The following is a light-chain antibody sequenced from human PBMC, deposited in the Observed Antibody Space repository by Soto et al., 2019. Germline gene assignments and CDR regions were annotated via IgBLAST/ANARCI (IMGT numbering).Light chain of an antibody. Sequence: VVTQEPSLTVSPGGTVTLTCGSSTGAVTNGHYPYWFQQKPGQAPRTLIYDTTNRHSWTPARFSGSLLGGKAALTLSGAQPEDEAEYYCLLSYNGPYVFGTGTKVTVX. J-gene: IGLJ1*01. CDR2: DTT. CDR3: LLSYNGPYV. CDR1: TGAVTNGHY. V-gene: IGLV7-46*01.